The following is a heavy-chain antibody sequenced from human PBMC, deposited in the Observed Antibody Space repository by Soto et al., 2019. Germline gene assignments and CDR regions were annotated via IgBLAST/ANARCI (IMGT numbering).Heavy chain of an antibody. J-gene: IGHJ4*02. V-gene: IGHV5-51*01. CDR3: ARSYGGNSHFDY. Sequence: PGESRKIACKGSVYRFTSYWIAWVRQMPGKGLEWMGIIYPSDSDTRYSPSFQGQVTISADKSISTAYLQWSSLKASDSAMYYCARSYGGNSHFDYWGQGALVTVSS. CDR2: IYPSDSDT. D-gene: IGHD2-21*01. CDR1: VYRFTSYW.